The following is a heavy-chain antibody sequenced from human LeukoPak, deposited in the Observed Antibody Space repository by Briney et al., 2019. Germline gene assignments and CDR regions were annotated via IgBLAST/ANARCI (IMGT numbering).Heavy chain of an antibody. CDR2: IHSGGNT. D-gene: IGHD2-15*01. CDR1: GFTFSSYA. Sequence: PGGSLRLSCAASGFTFSSYAMSWVRQAPGKGLEWVSVIHSGGNTYYADSVKGRFTISRDNSKNTLYLQMNSLRAEDTAVYYCARDLNSGGSFWGQGTLVTVSS. V-gene: IGHV3-53*01. CDR3: ARDLNSGGSF. J-gene: IGHJ4*02.